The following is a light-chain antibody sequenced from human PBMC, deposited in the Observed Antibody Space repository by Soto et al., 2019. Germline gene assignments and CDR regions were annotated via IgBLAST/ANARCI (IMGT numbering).Light chain of an antibody. CDR1: QSVGSS. V-gene: IGKV3-15*01. CDR2: GAS. CDR3: QQYKNWPPIT. J-gene: IGKJ5*01. Sequence: EIVMTQSPATLSVSPGERATLSCRASQSVGSSLAWYQQEPGQAPRLLIYGASTRATGIPARFSGSGSGTEFPLTIRSLQSEDFAVYFCQQYKNWPPITFGQGTRLEIK.